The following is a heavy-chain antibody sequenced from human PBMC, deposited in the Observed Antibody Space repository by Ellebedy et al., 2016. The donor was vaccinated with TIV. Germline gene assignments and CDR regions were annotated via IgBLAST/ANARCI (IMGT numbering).Heavy chain of an antibody. D-gene: IGHD6-19*01. J-gene: IGHJ3*02. Sequence: ASVKVSCKASGYTFTSYAMSWVRQAPGQGLEWLGWINTNTGTPTYAQGFTGRFVFSLDTSVSTAYLQITSLEADDTAVYYCARRQFEQYSDGWYRGYAFDIWGQGTMVTVSS. CDR1: GYTFTSYA. V-gene: IGHV7-4-1*02. CDR2: INTNTGTP. CDR3: ARRQFEQYSDGWYRGYAFDI.